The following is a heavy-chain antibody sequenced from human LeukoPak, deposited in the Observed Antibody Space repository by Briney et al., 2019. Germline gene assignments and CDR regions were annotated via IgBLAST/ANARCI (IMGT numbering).Heavy chain of an antibody. CDR1: GFTFSTYS. D-gene: IGHD2-15*01. CDR2: ISSSSSYI. J-gene: IGHJ4*02. V-gene: IGHV3-21*01. CDR3: ARVYCSGGSCYYDY. Sequence: PGGSLRLSCAASGFTFSTYSMNWVRQAPGKGLEWVSSISSSSSYIYYADSVKGRFTISRDNAKNSLHLQMNSLRAEDTAMYYCARVYCSGGSCYYDYWGQGTLVTVSS.